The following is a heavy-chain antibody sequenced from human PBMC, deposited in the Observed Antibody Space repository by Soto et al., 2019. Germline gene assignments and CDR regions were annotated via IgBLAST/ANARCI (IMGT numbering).Heavy chain of an antibody. Sequence: SETLSLTCAVYGGSFSGYYWSWIRQPPGKGLEWIGEINHSGSTNYNPSLKSRVTISVDTSKNQFSLKLSSVTAADAAVYYCARVWQEAYYYYGMDVWGQGTTVTVSS. J-gene: IGHJ6*02. CDR3: ARVWQEAYYYYGMDV. CDR1: GGSFSGYY. CDR2: INHSGST. V-gene: IGHV4-34*01.